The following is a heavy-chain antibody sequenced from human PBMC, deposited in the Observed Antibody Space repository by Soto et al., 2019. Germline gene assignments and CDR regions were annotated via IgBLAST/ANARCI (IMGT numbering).Heavy chain of an antibody. Sequence: QVQLVQSGAEVKKPGSSVKVSCKASGGTFSSYAISWVRQAPGQGLEWMGGIIPIFGTANYAQKFQGRVTITADKSTSTAYMGLSSQRSEDTAVYYCASGVSGGVVNSFDYWGQGTLVTVSS. V-gene: IGHV1-69*06. CDR2: IIPIFGTA. D-gene: IGHD3-3*01. J-gene: IGHJ4*02. CDR3: ASGVSGGVVNSFDY. CDR1: GGTFSSYA.